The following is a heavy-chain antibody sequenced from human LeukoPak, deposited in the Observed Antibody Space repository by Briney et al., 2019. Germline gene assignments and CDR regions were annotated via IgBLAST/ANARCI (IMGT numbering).Heavy chain of an antibody. CDR3: ARVKGSGYRNSIDY. J-gene: IGHJ4*02. CDR2: INWSGGST. CDR1: GFTFDDYA. D-gene: IGHD3-3*01. Sequence: GSLRLSCAASGFTFDDYAMNWVRQAPGKGLEWVSGINWSGGSTYYRDSVKGRFTISRDNAKNSLYLQMNSLRAEDTALYYCARVKGSGYRNSIDYWGQGTLVTVSS. V-gene: IGHV3-20*04.